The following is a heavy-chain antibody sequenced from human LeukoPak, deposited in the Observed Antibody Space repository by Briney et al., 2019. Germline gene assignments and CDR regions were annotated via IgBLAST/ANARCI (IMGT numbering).Heavy chain of an antibody. CDR3: AKSREWLVLGSIDY. Sequence: GGSLRLSCAASGFTFSSYAMSWVRQAPGKGLEWVSAISGSGGSTYYADSVKGRFTISRDNSKNTLNLQMNSLRAEDTAVYYCAKSREWLVLGSIDYWGQGTLVTVSS. V-gene: IGHV3-23*01. D-gene: IGHD6-19*01. CDR1: GFTFSSYA. CDR2: ISGSGGST. J-gene: IGHJ4*02.